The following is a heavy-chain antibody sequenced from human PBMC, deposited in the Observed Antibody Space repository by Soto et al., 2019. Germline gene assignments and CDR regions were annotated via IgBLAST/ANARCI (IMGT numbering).Heavy chain of an antibody. J-gene: IGHJ4*02. D-gene: IGHD2-15*01. CDR2: ISWNSNII. CDR1: GFTFXDXA. CDR3: AKGGPDGFCSGGRCYFDY. Sequence: EVQLVESGGGLVQPGRSLRLSCAXXGFTFXDXAMHWVRRVPGKGLEWVSSISWNSNIIGYADSVKGRFTISRDNAKNSLYLQMNSLRPEDTALYYCAKGGPDGFCSGGRCYFDYWGQGTLVTVSS. V-gene: IGHV3-9*01.